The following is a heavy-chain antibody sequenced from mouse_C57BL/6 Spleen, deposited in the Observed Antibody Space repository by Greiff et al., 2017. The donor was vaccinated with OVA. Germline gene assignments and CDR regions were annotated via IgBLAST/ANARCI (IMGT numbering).Heavy chain of an antibody. CDR1: GYTFTDYN. V-gene: IGHV1-18*01. D-gene: IGHD2-5*01. Sequence: EVKLMESGPELVKPGASVKIPCKASGYTFTDYNMDWVKQSHGKSLEWIGDINPNNGGTIYNQKFTGKATLTVDKSSSTAYMELRSLTSEDTAVYYCAREGDSNYEAWFAYWGQGTLVTVSA. CDR3: AREGDSNYEAWFAY. J-gene: IGHJ3*01. CDR2: INPNNGGT.